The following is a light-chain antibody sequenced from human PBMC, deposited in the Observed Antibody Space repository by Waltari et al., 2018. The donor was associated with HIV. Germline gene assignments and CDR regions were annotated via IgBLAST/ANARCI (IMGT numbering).Light chain of an antibody. J-gene: IGLJ2*01. CDR1: SSDVGSFNR. V-gene: IGLV2-18*02. Sequence: QSALTQPPSVSGSPGQSVTISCSGTSSDVGSFNRVSWHQQPPGTAPKLLIYEVNNRPSGVPHRFSGSKSGNTASLTISGLQPEDEADYYYSSYTTSSTVLFGGGTKLTVL. CDR3: SSYTTSSTVL. CDR2: EVN.